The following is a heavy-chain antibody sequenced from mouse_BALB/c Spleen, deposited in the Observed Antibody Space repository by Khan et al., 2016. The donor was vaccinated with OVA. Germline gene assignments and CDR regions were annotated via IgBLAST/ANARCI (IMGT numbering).Heavy chain of an antibody. D-gene: IGHD2-10*01. V-gene: IGHV9-3-1*01. CDR2: INTYTGEP. CDR3: ASTPYFSYTLDH. Sequence: QIQLVQSGPELKKPGETVKISCKASGYTFTNYGMNWVKQSPGKALKWMGWINTYTGEPTYADDFKGRFAFSLETSANTAYLQINNLKNEDTATYFCASTPYFSYTLDHWGQGTSVTVSS. CDR1: GYTFTNYG. J-gene: IGHJ4*01.